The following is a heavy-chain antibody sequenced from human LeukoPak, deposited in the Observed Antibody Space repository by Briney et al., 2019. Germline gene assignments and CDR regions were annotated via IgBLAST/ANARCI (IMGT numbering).Heavy chain of an antibody. J-gene: IGHJ4*02. CDR2: ISDSSSYI. CDR1: GFTFSSYN. D-gene: IGHD6-19*01. Sequence: GGSLRLSCAVSGFTFSSYNMNWVRRAPGKGLEWVSSISDSSSYIYYADSVKGRFTISRDNSKNTLYLQMNSLRAEDTAVYYCAKEQWLVPSYFDYWGQGTLVTVSS. CDR3: AKEQWLVPSYFDY. V-gene: IGHV3-21*04.